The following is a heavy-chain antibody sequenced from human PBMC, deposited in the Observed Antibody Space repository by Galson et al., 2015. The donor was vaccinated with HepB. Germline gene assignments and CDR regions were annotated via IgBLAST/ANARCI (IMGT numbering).Heavy chain of an antibody. CDR3: ARDSPYGSGSYFG. V-gene: IGHV3-30*04. CDR2: ISYDGSNK. J-gene: IGHJ4*02. CDR1: GFTFSSYA. D-gene: IGHD3-10*01. Sequence: SLRLSCAASGFTFSSYAMHWVRQAPGKGLEWVAVISYDGSNKYYADSVKGRFTISRDNSKNTLYLQMNSLRAEDTAVYYCARDSPYGSGSYFGWGQGTLVTVSS.